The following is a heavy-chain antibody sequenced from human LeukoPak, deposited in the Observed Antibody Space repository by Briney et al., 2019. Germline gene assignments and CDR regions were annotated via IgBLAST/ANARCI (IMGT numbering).Heavy chain of an antibody. CDR1: GFSFSTYW. D-gene: IGHD2-8*01. V-gene: IGHV3-7*04. CDR3: ARDRWGLLGGDF. J-gene: IGHJ4*02. Sequence: PGGSLRLSRAASGFSFSTYWMSWVRQAPGKGLEWVASITQDGSEKYYVDSVKGRFTISRDNAKNSLYLQMNSLRAEDTAVYYCARDRWGLLGGDFWGQGTLVTVSS. CDR2: ITQDGSEK.